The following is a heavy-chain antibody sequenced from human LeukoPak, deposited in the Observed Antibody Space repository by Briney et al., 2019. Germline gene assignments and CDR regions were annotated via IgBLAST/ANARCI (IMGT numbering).Heavy chain of an antibody. CDR1: GGSFSGYY. CDR2: IYHSGST. D-gene: IGHD3-10*01. J-gene: IGHJ4*02. V-gene: IGHV4-34*01. CDR3: ARRPQKRITMVRGVIGAFSNYFDY. Sequence: SETLSLTCAVYGGSFSGYYWSWIRQPPGKGLEWIGEIYHSGSTYYNPSLKSRVTISVDTSKNQFSLKLSSVTAADTAVYYCARRPQKRITMVRGVIGAFSNYFDYWGQGTLVTVSS.